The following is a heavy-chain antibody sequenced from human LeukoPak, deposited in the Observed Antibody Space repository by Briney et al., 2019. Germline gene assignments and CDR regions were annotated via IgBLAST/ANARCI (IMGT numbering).Heavy chain of an antibody. CDR3: ARDRGYYYDSSGYYYV. J-gene: IGHJ4*02. D-gene: IGHD3-22*01. CDR1: GYTFISYD. CDR2: MNPNSGNT. Sequence: ASVKVSCKASGYTFISYDINWVRQATGQGLEWMGWMNPNSGNTGYAQKFQGRVTMTRNTSISTAYMELSSLRSEDTAVYYCARDRGYYYDSSGYYYVWGQGTLVTVSS. V-gene: IGHV1-8*01.